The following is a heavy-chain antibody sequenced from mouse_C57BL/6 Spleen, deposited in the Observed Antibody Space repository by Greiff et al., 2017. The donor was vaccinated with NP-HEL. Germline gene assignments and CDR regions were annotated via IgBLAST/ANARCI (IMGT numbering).Heavy chain of an antibody. CDR1: GFTFSDYG. D-gene: IGHD2-1*01. CDR3: ARYGNYAMDY. J-gene: IGHJ4*01. V-gene: IGHV5-17*01. Sequence: EVKVVESGGGLVKPGGSLKLSCAASGFTFSDYGMHWVRQAPEKGLEWVAYISSGSSTIYYADTVKGRFTISRDNAKNTLFLQMTSLRSEDTAMYYCARYGNYAMDYWGQGTSVTVSS. CDR2: ISSGSSTI.